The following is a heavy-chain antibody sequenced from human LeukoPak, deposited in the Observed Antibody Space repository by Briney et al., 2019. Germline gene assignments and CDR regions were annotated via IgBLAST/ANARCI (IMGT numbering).Heavy chain of an antibody. CDR3: ARGSGWYLGAFDI. V-gene: IGHV4-61*08. Sequence: PSETLSLTCTVSGGSISSGGYYWSWIRQHPGKGLEWIGYIYYSGSTNYNPSLKSRVTISVDTSKNQFSLKLSSVTAADTAVYYCARGSGWYLGAFDIWGQGTMVTVSS. CDR2: IYYSGST. J-gene: IGHJ3*02. CDR1: GGSISSGGYY. D-gene: IGHD6-19*01.